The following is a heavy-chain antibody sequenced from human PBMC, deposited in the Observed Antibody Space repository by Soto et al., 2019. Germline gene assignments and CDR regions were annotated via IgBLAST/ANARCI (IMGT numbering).Heavy chain of an antibody. CDR2: INAGSGNT. Sequence: QVQLVQSGAEVKKPGASVKVSCTASGYTFTHYAIHWVRHAPGQRLEWMGFINAGSGNTKYSQTFQGRLTFTKDTSASTAYMDLSSLRYEDPAIYYCARGLAADGAWGQGTLVTVSS. V-gene: IGHV1-3*01. CDR1: GYTFTHYA. D-gene: IGHD6-13*01. CDR3: ARGLAADGA. J-gene: IGHJ5*02.